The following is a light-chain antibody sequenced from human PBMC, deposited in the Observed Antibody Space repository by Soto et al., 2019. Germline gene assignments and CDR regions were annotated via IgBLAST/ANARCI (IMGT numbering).Light chain of an antibody. V-gene: IGLV1-40*01. J-gene: IGLJ2*01. CDR3: QSYDSSLSGVV. CDR1: SSSVGAGYD. CDR2: GNN. Sequence: QSVLTQPPSVSGAPGQRVTIYCTGSSSSVGAGYDVHWYQQLPGTAPKLLIYGNNNRPSGVPDRFSGSKSGTSASLAITGLQAEDEADYYCQSYDSSLSGVVFGGGTKLTVL.